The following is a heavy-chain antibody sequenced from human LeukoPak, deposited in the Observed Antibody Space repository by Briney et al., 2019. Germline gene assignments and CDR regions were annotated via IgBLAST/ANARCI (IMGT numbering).Heavy chain of an antibody. CDR3: ARVLRDYGELKFDY. J-gene: IGHJ4*02. V-gene: IGHV4-30-2*01. CDR1: GGSISSGGYS. Sequence: PSETLSLTCAVSGGSISSGGYSWSWIRQPPGKGLEWIGYIYHSGSTYYNPSLKSQVTISVDRSKNQFSLKLSSVTAADTAVYYCARVLRDYGELKFDYWGQGTLVTVSS. CDR2: IYHSGST. D-gene: IGHD4-17*01.